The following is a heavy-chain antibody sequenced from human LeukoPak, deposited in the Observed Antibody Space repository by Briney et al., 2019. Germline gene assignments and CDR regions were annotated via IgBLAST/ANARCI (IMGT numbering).Heavy chain of an antibody. Sequence: GGSLRLSCAASGFTSSSYAMHWVRQAPGKGLEYVSAISSNGGSTYYANSVKGRFTISRDNSKNTLYLQMGSLRAEDMAVYYCAREGLGYSYGDAFDIWGQGTMVTVSS. CDR1: GFTSSSYA. CDR3: AREGLGYSYGDAFDI. V-gene: IGHV3-64*01. D-gene: IGHD5-18*01. CDR2: ISSNGGST. J-gene: IGHJ3*02.